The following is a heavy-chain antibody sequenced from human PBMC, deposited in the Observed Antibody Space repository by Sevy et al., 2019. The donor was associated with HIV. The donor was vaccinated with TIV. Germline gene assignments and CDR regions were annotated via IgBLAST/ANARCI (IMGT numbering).Heavy chain of an antibody. CDR1: GFTFSSYS. CDR2: ISSSSSYI. J-gene: IGHJ3*02. V-gene: IGHV3-21*01. D-gene: IGHD2-15*01. Sequence: GESLKISCAASGFTFSSYSMNWVRQAPGKGLEWVSSISSSSSYIYYADSVKGRFTISRDNAKNSLYLQMNSLRAEDTAVYYCARDRGSRGDRAFDIWGQRTMVTVSS. CDR3: ARDRGSRGDRAFDI.